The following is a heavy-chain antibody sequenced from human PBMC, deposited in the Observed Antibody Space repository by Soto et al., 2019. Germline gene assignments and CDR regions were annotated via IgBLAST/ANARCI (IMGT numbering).Heavy chain of an antibody. V-gene: IGHV3-21*01. D-gene: IGHD3-10*01. Sequence: GGSLRLSCAASGFTFSSYSMNWVRQAPGKGLEWVSSISSSSSYIYYADSVKGRFTISRDNAKNSLYLQMNSLRAEDTAVYYCARDPGVYIGFDYWGQGTLVTVSS. CDR3: ARDPGVYIGFDY. J-gene: IGHJ4*02. CDR2: ISSSSSYI. CDR1: GFTFSSYS.